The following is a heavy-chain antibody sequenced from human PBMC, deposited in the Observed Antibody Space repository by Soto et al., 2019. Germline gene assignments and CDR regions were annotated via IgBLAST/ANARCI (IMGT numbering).Heavy chain of an antibody. CDR3: ARDRDYIEDFNY. Sequence: PGGSLRLSCAASGFTFSHYGMAWVRQAPGMGLEWVAHIDSTGAIISYGDSVRGRFTISRDDAKNSLYLQMSGLRVEDTAIYYCARDRDYIEDFNYWGLGTLVTVSS. CDR2: IDSTGAII. CDR1: GFTFSHYG. D-gene: IGHD5-12*01. J-gene: IGHJ4*02. V-gene: IGHV3-48*03.